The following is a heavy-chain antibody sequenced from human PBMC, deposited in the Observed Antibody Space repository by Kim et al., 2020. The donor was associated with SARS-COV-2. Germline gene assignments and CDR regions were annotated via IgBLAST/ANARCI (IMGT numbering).Heavy chain of an antibody. V-gene: IGHV3-43*02. CDR1: GFTFDDYA. CDR3: AKDMRYCSGGSCSVIYYYYYYGMDV. Sequence: GGSLRLSCAASGFTFDDYAMHWVRQAPGKGLEWVSLISGDGGSTYYADSVKGRFTISRDNSKNSLYLQMNSLRTEDTALYYCAKDMRYCSGGSCSVIYYYYYYGMDVWGQGTTVTVSS. CDR2: ISGDGGST. J-gene: IGHJ6*02. D-gene: IGHD2-15*01.